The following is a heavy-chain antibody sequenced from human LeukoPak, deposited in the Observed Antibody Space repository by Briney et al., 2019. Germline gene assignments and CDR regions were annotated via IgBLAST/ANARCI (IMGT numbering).Heavy chain of an antibody. Sequence: GGSLRLSCVASGFTVSSNYMSWVRQAPGKGLEWVSVIYSAGNTYYADSVKGRFTISRYNSKNTLYLQMNSLRAEDTAVYYCAKPRGNYYDSSGYVWGQGTLVTVSS. V-gene: IGHV3-53*01. J-gene: IGHJ4*02. CDR3: AKPRGNYYDSSGYV. D-gene: IGHD3-22*01. CDR2: IYSAGNT. CDR1: GFTVSSNY.